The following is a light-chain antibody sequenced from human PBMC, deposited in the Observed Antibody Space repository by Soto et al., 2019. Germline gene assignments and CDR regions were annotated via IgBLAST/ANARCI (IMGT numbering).Light chain of an antibody. CDR2: DAS. CDR3: QQRMIWPPIT. V-gene: IGKV3-11*01. CDR1: QSVSIY. Sequence: EVVLTQSPAILYLSPGERATLSCRASQSVSIYLAWYQQRPGQAPRLHISDASNRATGIPARFSGSGSGTDFTLTISSLEPEDFAVYYCQQRMIWPPITFGQGTRLEIK. J-gene: IGKJ5*01.